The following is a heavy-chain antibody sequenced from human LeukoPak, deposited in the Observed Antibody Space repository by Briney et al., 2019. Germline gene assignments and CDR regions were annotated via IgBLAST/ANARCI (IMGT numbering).Heavy chain of an antibody. V-gene: IGHV4-39*01. CDR3: MRHEEEDGYNAKPFDF. D-gene: IGHD5-24*01. CDR2: IYYSGNT. Sequence: SETLSLTCTVSGGSVSNSNYYWGWVRQPPGKGLEWIGTIYYSGNTYYTPSLKSRVTISVDTSKNQFSLRLSSVTAADTAVYFCMRHEEEDGYNAKPFDFWGQGTLVTVSS. J-gene: IGHJ4*02. CDR1: GGSVSNSNYY.